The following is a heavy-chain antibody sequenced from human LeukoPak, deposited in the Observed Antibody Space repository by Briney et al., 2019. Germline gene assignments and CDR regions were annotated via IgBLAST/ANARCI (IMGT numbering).Heavy chain of an antibody. CDR3: ARESSSWKYYFDF. CDR2: VYIGGST. Sequence: PGGSLRLSCAASGFTFSSYAMSWVRQAPGKGLEWVSIVYIGGSTYYADSVKGRFTISRDNSKNTLFLQMNTLRAEDTAVYYCARESSSWKYYFDFRGQGTLVTVSS. CDR1: GFTFSSYA. V-gene: IGHV3-66*01. J-gene: IGHJ4*02. D-gene: IGHD6-13*01.